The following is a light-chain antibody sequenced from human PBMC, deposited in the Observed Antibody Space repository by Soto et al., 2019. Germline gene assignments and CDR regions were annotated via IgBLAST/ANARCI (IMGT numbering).Light chain of an antibody. CDR2: GAS. J-gene: IGKJ5*01. Sequence: EIVMTQSPATLSVSPGGRATLSCRASQSVADNLAWFQQKPGQGPRLLIYGASTRATGIPARFSGSGSETDFTLTVSSLRSEDSAVYYCQQYNYWPITFGQGTRLENK. V-gene: IGKV3-15*01. CDR3: QQYNYWPIT. CDR1: QSVADN.